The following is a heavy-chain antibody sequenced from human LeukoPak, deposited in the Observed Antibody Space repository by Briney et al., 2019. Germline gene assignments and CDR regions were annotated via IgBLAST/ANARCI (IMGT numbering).Heavy chain of an antibody. CDR3: ATEWWLDL. D-gene: IGHD2-15*01. CDR2: INHSGST. V-gene: IGHV4-34*01. J-gene: IGHJ2*01. CDR1: AESLSGYY. Sequence: SETLSLTCAVYAESLSGYYWSWIRQPPGKGLEWIGDINHSGSTNYNPSLKSRVTISVDTSKNQFSLKLSSVTAADTAVYYCATEWWLDLWGRGTLVTVSS.